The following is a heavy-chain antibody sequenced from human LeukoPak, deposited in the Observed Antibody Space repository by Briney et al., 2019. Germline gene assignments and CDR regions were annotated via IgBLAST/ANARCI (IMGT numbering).Heavy chain of an antibody. Sequence: SETLSLTCAVYGGSFSGYYWSWIRQPPGKGLEWIGEINHSGSTNYNPSLKSRVTISVDTSKNQFSLKLSSVTAADTAVYYCARGPGANADYWGQGTLVTVSP. CDR3: ARGPGANADY. V-gene: IGHV4-34*01. CDR1: GGSFSGYY. J-gene: IGHJ4*02. CDR2: INHSGST. D-gene: IGHD6-25*01.